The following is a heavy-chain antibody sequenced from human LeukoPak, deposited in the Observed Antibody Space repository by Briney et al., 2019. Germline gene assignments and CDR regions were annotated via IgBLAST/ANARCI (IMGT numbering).Heavy chain of an antibody. D-gene: IGHD3-10*02. CDR2: IKQDGSEK. J-gene: IGHJ2*01. CDR1: GLTFSSYW. CDR3: GVFDWYFDL. V-gene: IGHV3-7*01. Sequence: AGGSLRLSCAASGLTFSSYWMSWVRQAPGKGLEWVANIKQDGSEKYYVDSVKGRFTISRDNAKNSLNLQMNSLRAEDTAVYYCGVFDWYFDLWGRGTLVTVSS.